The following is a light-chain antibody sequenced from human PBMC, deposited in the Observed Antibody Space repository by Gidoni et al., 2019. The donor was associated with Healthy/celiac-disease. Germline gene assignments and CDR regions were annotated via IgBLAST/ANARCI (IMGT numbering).Light chain of an antibody. CDR2: EDN. CDR3: QSYDSSNWV. Sequence: NFMLTQPHSVSESPGKTVTISCTRSSASIARNYVQWYQQRPGSSPTTVIYEDNQRPAGVPDRFSGSIDSSSNSASLTISGLKTEDEADYYCQSYDSSNWVFGGGTKLXVX. J-gene: IGLJ3*02. V-gene: IGLV6-57*01. CDR1: SASIARNY.